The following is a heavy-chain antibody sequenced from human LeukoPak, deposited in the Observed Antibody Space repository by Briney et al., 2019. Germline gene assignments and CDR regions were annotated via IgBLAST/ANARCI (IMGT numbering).Heavy chain of an antibody. D-gene: IGHD3-22*01. CDR2: MYYSGST. CDR3: ARPYYYDSRINP. Sequence: SQTLSLTCTVSGGSITSGDYYWSWIRQPPGKGLEWIAYMYYSGSTYYNPSLKSRVTMSADTSKNQFSLKLSSVTAADTAVYYCARPYYYDSRINPWGQGTLVTVSS. J-gene: IGHJ5*02. CDR1: GGSITSGDYY. V-gene: IGHV4-30-4*01.